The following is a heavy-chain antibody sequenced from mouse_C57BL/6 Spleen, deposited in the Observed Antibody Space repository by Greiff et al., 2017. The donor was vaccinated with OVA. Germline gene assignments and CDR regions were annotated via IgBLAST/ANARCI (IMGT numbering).Heavy chain of an antibody. CDR2: IWTGGGT. CDR1: GFSLTSYA. J-gene: IGHJ1*03. CDR3: ARNTRDGYFWYFDV. V-gene: IGHV2-9-1*01. D-gene: IGHD2-3*01. Sequence: QVQLQQSGPGLVAPSQSLSITCTVSGFSLTSYAISWVRQPPGQGLEWLGVIWTGGGTNYNSALKSRLSISTDNSKSQVFLKMNSLQTDDTARYYCARNTRDGYFWYFDVWGTGTTVTVSS.